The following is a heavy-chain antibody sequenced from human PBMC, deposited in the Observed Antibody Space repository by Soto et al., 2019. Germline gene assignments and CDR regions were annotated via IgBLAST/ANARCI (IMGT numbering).Heavy chain of an antibody. J-gene: IGHJ4*02. V-gene: IGHV4-39*01. D-gene: IGHD2-21*02. Sequence: QLQLQESGPGLVKPSETLSLTCTVSGGSISSSSYYWGWIRQPPGKGLEWIGSIYYSGSTYYNPSLKSRVTISVDTSKNQFSLKLSSVTAADTAVYYCATCGGDCYPYFDYWGQGTLVTVSS. CDR3: ATCGGDCYPYFDY. CDR1: GGSISSSSYY. CDR2: IYYSGST.